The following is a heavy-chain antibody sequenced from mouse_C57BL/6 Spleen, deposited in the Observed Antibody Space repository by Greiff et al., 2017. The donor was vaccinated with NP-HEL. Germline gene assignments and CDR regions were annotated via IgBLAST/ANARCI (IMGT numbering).Heavy chain of an antibody. V-gene: IGHV5-4*03. D-gene: IGHD1-1*01. J-gene: IGHJ1*03. CDR2: ISDGGSYT. CDR1: GFTFSSYA. CDR3: ARGSTTVEGPYFDV. Sequence: DVKLVESGGGLVKPGGSLKLSCAASGFTFSSYAMSWVRQTPEKRLEWVATISDGGSYTYYPDNVKGRFTISRDNAKNNLYLQMSHLKSEDTAMYYCARGSTTVEGPYFDVWGTGTTVTVSS.